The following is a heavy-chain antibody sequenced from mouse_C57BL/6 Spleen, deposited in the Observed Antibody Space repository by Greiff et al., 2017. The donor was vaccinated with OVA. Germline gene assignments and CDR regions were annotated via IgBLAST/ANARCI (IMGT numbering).Heavy chain of an antibody. CDR1: GYTFTGYW. Sequence: VQLQQSGAELMKPGASVKLSCKATGYTFTGYWIEWVKQRPGHGLEWIGEILPGSGSTNYNEKFKGKATFTADKYSNTAYMHISSLTTEYSAIYCCARRGLTVVATDAMDYWGQGTSVTVSS. CDR3: ARRGLTVVATDAMDY. J-gene: IGHJ4*01. D-gene: IGHD1-1*01. CDR2: ILPGSGST. V-gene: IGHV1-9*01.